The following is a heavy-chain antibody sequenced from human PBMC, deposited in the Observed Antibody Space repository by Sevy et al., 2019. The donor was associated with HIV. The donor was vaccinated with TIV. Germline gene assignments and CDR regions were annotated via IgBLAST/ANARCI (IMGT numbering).Heavy chain of an antibody. V-gene: IGHV3-7*01. CDR1: GFTFSSYW. J-gene: IGHJ4*02. Sequence: GGSLRLSCAASGFTFSSYWMSWVRQAPGKGLEWVANIKQDGSEKYYVDSVKGRLTISRDNAKNSLYLQMNGLRAEDTVVYYCARDFPQPWIQLWARHYYFDYWGQGTLVTVSS. CDR3: ARDFPQPWIQLWARHYYFDY. CDR2: IKQDGSEK. D-gene: IGHD5-18*01.